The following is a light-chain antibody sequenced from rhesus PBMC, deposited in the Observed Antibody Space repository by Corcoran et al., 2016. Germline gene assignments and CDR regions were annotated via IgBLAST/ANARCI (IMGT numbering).Light chain of an antibody. CDR2: GAS. J-gene: IGKJ1*01. CDR3: YQHSTGYRT. V-gene: IGKV3-10*01. CDR1: QSVDNY. Sequence: QVILTQSPATLSLSPGERATLSCRASQSVDNYLAWYQQKPGQAPRLLIYGASRRATGIPDRFRGSGSGTDFTLTISSLEPEDVGVYHCYQHSTGYRTFGQGTKVEIK.